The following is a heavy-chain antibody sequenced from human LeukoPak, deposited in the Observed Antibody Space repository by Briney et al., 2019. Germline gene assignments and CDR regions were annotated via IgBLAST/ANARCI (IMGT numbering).Heavy chain of an antibody. CDR3: ARDHPAPGLLFDY. V-gene: IGHV3-7*04. J-gene: IGHJ4*02. CDR2: INQGGSET. D-gene: IGHD2-2*01. CDR1: GLTVSSNY. Sequence: GGSLRLSCAASGLTVSSNYMSWVRQAPGKGLEWVATINQGGSETDYVDSVKGRFTISRDNAKNSLYLQMNSLRAEDTAVYYCARDHPAPGLLFDYWGQGTLVTVSS.